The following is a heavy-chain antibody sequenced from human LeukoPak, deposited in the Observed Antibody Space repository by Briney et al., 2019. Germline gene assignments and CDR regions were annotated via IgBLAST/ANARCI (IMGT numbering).Heavy chain of an antibody. J-gene: IGHJ4*02. D-gene: IGHD6-13*01. CDR1: GFTFDDYG. V-gene: IGHV3-20*04. CDR2: INGNGGST. Sequence: PGGSLRLSCAASGFTFDDYGMSWVRQAPGKGLEWVSGINGNGGSTGYADSVKGRFTISRDNAKNSLYLQMNSLRAEDTALYYCARSVGYSSSWYVGYFDYWGQGTLVTVSS. CDR3: ARSVGYSSSWYVGYFDY.